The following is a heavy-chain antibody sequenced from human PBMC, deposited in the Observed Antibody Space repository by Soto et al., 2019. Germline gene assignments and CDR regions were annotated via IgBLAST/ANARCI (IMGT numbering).Heavy chain of an antibody. CDR1: AFTFSDYY. CDR3: ARGVNDDS. Sequence: PGGSLRLSCAASAFTFSDYYMSWIRQAPGKGLEWVSYISSSGSIIYYADSVKGRFTISRDNSKNMVYLQMNSLTVGDTAMYFCARGVNDDSWGRGTLVTVSS. D-gene: IGHD1-1*01. V-gene: IGHV3-11*01. CDR2: ISSSGSII. J-gene: IGHJ4*02.